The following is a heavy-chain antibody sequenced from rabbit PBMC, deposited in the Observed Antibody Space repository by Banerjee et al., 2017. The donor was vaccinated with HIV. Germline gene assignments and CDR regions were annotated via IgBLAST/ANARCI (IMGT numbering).Heavy chain of an antibody. V-gene: IGHV1S45*01. CDR2: IDTGSGSA. CDR1: GFSFSSSYW. CDR3: ARGLVAGVLDL. Sequence: QEQLVESGGGLVQPEGSLTLTCTASGFSFSSSYWICWVRQAPGKGLEWIGCIDTGSGSAYYASWVISRFTISKTSSTTVTLQMTSLTAADTATYFCARGLVAGVLDLWGQGTLVTVS. D-gene: IGHD3-3*01. J-gene: IGHJ6*01.